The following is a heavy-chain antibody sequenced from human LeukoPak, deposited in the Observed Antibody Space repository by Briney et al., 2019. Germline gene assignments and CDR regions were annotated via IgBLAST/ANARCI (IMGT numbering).Heavy chain of an antibody. CDR3: AKVAKYYYGSEAYYFFEH. Sequence: GGSLRLSCAASGFTFSSYSMNWVRQAPGKGLEWVSSITSSSSYIYYADSVKGRFTISRDNAKNSLYLQMNSLRVEDTAVYYCAKVAKYYYGSEAYYFFEHWGQGTPVTASS. V-gene: IGHV3-21*01. CDR2: ITSSSSYI. D-gene: IGHD3-10*01. CDR1: GFTFSSYS. J-gene: IGHJ4*02.